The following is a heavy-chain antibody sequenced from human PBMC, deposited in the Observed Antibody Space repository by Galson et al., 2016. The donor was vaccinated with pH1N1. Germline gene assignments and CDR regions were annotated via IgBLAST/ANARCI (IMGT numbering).Heavy chain of an antibody. Sequence: SVKVSCKASGGTFGSYGINWVRQAPGQGLEWMGGINPIFKTTKHAQNFQGRVTITADESTTTAYMELSSLRSEDTAVYYCAREDYYDTDLSDWYFDLWGRGTLLTVSS. D-gene: IGHD3-22*01. CDR3: AREDYYDTDLSDWYFDL. CDR2: INPIFKTT. V-gene: IGHV1-69*13. J-gene: IGHJ2*01. CDR1: GGTFGSYG.